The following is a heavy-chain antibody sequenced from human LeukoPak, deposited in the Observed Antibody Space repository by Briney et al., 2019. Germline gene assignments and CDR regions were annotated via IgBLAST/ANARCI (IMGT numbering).Heavy chain of an antibody. J-gene: IGHJ6*03. V-gene: IGHV3-13*01. CDR1: EVTFSYYW. CDR2: IGTAGDT. D-gene: IGHD5-24*01. CDR3: ARMGYYYYMDV. Sequence: GGSLRLSCAASEVTFSYYWMYWVRQATGKGLEWVSAIGTAGDTYYPGSVKGRFTISRENAKNSLYLQMNSLRAGDTAVYYCARMGYYYYMDVWAKGTTVTVSS.